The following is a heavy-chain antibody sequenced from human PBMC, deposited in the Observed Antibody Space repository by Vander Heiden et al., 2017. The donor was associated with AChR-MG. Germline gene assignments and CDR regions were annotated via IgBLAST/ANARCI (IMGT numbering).Heavy chain of an antibody. CDR3: VRGGYCGSGSCSLY. D-gene: IGHD2-15*01. V-gene: IGHV3-48*02. CDR1: GFPLSIYS. CDR2: ISTSSSAI. J-gene: IGHJ4*02. Sequence: EVQPVESGGGLVQPGGSLRLSCAASGFPLSIYSMNWLRPAPGKGLEWVSYISTSSSAIHYSDSVKGRFTISRNDAKNSLYLQMNSLRDEDTAVYYCVRGGYCGSGSCSLYWGQGTLVTVSS.